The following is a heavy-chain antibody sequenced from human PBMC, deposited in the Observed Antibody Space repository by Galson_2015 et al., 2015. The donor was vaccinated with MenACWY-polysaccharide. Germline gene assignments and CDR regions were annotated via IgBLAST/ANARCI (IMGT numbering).Heavy chain of an antibody. D-gene: IGHD6-19*01. CDR2: GTGDSI. J-gene: IGHJ4*02. Sequence: GTGDSIRYADSVKGRFTISRDASKNTLYLQMSSLRAEDTALYYCAISRGFSSGWKYFDYWGQGTLVTVSA. V-gene: IGHV3-23*01. CDR3: AISRGFSSGWKYFDY.